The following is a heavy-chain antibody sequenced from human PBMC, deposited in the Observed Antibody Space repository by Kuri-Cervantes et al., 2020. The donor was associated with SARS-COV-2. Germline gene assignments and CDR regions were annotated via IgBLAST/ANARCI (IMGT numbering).Heavy chain of an antibody. V-gene: IGHV3-74*01. CDR1: GFTFSGHW. J-gene: IGHJ4*02. Sequence: GGSLRLSCAASGFTFSGHWIHWVRQAPGKGLEWVSAISGSGGSTYYADSVKGRFTLSRDNAKNMLFLQMNSLRAEDTAVYYCVRDGDHWNFDYWGQASLVTVSS. D-gene: IGHD1-1*01. CDR3: VRDGDHWNFDY. CDR2: ISGSGGST.